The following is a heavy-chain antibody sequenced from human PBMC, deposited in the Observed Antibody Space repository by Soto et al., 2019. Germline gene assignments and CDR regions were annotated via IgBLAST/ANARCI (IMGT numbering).Heavy chain of an antibody. Sequence: QVQLVQSGAEVKKPGSSVKVSCKASGGTFSSYVIGWVRQAPGQGLEWMGGIISIFGTTHYAQRFQGRVTITADESPSTAVMELSSLRSEDTAVYYCATPLAYAMRGWDGLDVWGQGTTVTVSS. V-gene: IGHV1-69*01. D-gene: IGHD2-8*01. CDR3: ATPLAYAMRGWDGLDV. CDR1: GGTFSSYV. CDR2: IISIFGTT. J-gene: IGHJ6*02.